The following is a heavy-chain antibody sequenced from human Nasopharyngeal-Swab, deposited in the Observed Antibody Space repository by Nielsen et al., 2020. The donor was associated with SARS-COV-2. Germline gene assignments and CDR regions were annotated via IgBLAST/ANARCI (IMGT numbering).Heavy chain of an antibody. V-gene: IGHV3-21*01. CDR2: ISTGGDNM. CDR3: ARDDYFCTGGNCYSVPFDC. J-gene: IGHJ4*02. D-gene: IGHD2-15*01. Sequence: GESLKISCAASGFTFSSYNMHWVRQAPGKGLEWVSSISTGGDNMDYADSVKGRFTVSRDNARAAVYLYLNSPRAEDTAIYYCARDDYFCTGGNCYSVPFDCWGQGTLVTVSS. CDR1: GFTFSSYN.